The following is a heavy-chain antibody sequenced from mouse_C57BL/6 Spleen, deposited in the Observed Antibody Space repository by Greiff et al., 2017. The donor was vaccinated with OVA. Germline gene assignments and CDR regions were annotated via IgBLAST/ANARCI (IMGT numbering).Heavy chain of an antibody. CDR3: ARINGYYSNYEGYFDV. D-gene: IGHD2-5*01. CDR2: IWWDDDK. CDR1: GFSLSTFGMG. V-gene: IGHV8-8*01. J-gene: IGHJ1*03. Sequence: QVTLKVSGPGILQPSQTLSLTCSFSGFSLSTFGMGVGWIRQPSGKGLEWLAHIWWDDDKYYNPALKRRLTISKDTSKNQVFLKIANVDTADTATYYCARINGYYSNYEGYFDVWGTGTTDTVSS.